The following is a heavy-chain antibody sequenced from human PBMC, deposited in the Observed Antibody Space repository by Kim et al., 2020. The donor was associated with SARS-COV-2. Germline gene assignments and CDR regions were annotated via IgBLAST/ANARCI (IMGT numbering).Heavy chain of an antibody. J-gene: IGHJ5*02. Sequence: DAVKGRLNNARDNSKNTLYLQRNSLRAEDTAVYYCARGIGWYDSFSGFDPWGQGTLVTVSS. CDR3: ARGIGWYDSFSGFDP. V-gene: IGHV3-30*01. D-gene: IGHD3-9*01.